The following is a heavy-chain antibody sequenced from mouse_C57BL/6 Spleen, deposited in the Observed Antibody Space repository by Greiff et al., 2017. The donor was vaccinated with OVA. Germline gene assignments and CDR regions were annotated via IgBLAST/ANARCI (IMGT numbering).Heavy chain of an antibody. CDR2: IDPSDSYT. D-gene: IGHD2-5*01. Sequence: QVQLQQPGAELVMPGASVKLSCKASGYTFTSYWMHWVKQRPGQGLEWIGEIDPSDSYTNYNQKFKGKSTLTVDKSSITAYMQLSSLTSEDSAVYYCARDSNYGFAYWGQGTLVTVSA. CDR1: GYTFTSYW. V-gene: IGHV1-69*01. CDR3: ARDSNYGFAY. J-gene: IGHJ3*01.